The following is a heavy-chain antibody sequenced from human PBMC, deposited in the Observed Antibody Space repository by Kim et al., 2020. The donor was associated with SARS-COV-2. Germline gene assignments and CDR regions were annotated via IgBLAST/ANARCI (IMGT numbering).Heavy chain of an antibody. V-gene: IGHV3-23*01. D-gene: IGHD3-10*01. J-gene: IGHJ3*02. Sequence: TYYADSEKGQFTISRDKSRNTLFLQMNSLRAEDTAVYYCAKGGVRSGLDIWGQGTMVTVSS. CDR2: T. CDR3: AKGGVRSGLDI.